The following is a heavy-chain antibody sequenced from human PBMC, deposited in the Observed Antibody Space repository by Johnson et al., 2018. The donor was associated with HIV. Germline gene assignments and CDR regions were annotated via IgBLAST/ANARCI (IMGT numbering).Heavy chain of an antibody. Sequence: VQLVESGGGLVQPGGSLRLSCAASGFSFDSHAINWVRQAPGKGLQWVSAISYSVSSTYYADSVKGRFTISRDNSRSTVYLHMINLRADDTALYYCAREISRYYYDYAAFDLWGQGTTVTVSS. CDR2: ISYSVSST. CDR1: GFSFDSHA. CDR3: AREISRYYYDYAAFDL. D-gene: IGHD3-22*01. V-gene: IGHV3-23*04. J-gene: IGHJ3*01.